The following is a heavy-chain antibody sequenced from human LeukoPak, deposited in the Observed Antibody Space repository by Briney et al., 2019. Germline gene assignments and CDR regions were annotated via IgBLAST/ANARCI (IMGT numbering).Heavy chain of an antibody. J-gene: IGHJ4*02. CDR2: ISGSGGST. V-gene: IGHV3-23*01. CDR1: GFTFSSYA. CDR3: ARGRGSWYGVYFDY. D-gene: IGHD6-13*01. Sequence: PGGSLRLSCAASGFTFSSYAMSWVRQAPGKGLEWVSAISGSGGSTYYADSVKGRFTIPRDNSKNSLYLQMNSLRTEDTAVYYCARGRGSWYGVYFDYWGQGTLVTVSS.